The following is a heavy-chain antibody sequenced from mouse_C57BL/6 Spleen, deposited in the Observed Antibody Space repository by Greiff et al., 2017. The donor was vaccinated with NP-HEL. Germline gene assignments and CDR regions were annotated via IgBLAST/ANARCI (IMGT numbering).Heavy chain of an antibody. J-gene: IGHJ4*01. CDR2: IYPGGGYT. CDR1: GYTFTNYW. CDR3: ARWLGDGYHDAMDY. V-gene: IGHV1-63*01. Sequence: VQLVESGAELVRPGTSVKMSCKASGYTFTNYWIGWAKQRPGHGLEWIGDIYPGGGYTNYNEKFKGKATLTADKSSSTAYMQFSSLTSEDSAIYYCARWLGDGYHDAMDYWGQGTSVTVSS. D-gene: IGHD2-3*01.